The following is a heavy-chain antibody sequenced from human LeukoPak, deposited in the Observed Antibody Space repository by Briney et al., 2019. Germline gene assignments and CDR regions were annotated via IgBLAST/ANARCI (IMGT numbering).Heavy chain of an antibody. J-gene: IGHJ3*02. D-gene: IGHD6-6*01. CDR2: ITTYNGNT. CDR1: GYSLTTYG. Sequence: ASVKVSCKASGYSLTTYGITWVRQAPGQGLEWMGWITTYNGNTNYARKLQGRVSMTTDTSTNTAYMELGSLRPDDTAVYYCARLIEYRTSSRVFDIWGQGTMVTVSS. V-gene: IGHV1-18*01. CDR3: ARLIEYRTSSRVFDI.